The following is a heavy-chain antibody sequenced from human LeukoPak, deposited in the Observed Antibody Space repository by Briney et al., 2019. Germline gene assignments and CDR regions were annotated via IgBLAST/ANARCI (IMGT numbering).Heavy chain of an antibody. CDR2: IYYSGSN. V-gene: IGHV4-59*01. CDR3: ARVEGPIAAPYYYYGMDV. D-gene: IGHD6-6*01. J-gene: IGHJ6*02. Sequence: PSETLSLTCTVSGGSISSYYWSWIRQPPGKGLEWVGYIYYSGSNNYNPSLKSRVTISVDTSKNQFSLKLSSVTAADTAVYYCARVEGPIAAPYYYYGMDVWGQGTTVTVSS. CDR1: GGSISSYY.